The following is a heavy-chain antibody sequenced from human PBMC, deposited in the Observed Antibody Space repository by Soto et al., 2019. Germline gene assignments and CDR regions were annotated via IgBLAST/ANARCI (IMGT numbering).Heavy chain of an antibody. V-gene: IGHV2-5*02. Sequence: QITLKESGPTLVKPTQTLTLTCTFSGFSLSTNGVGVGWIRQPPGKALEWLALIYWDDSKHYSPALNSRLTNTMDTSRNLVVLTRTDMDPVDTATYYCAQKGGGDCILGYWCQGTLVTVSS. J-gene: IGHJ4*02. CDR2: IYWDDSK. CDR3: AQKGGGDCILGY. CDR1: GFSLSTNGVG. D-gene: IGHD2-21*01.